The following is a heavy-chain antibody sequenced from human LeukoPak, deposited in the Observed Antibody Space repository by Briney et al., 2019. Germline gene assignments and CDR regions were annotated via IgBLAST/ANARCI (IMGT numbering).Heavy chain of an antibody. CDR3: ATDQVFYGDSRGY. V-gene: IGHV4-39*01. CDR2: IYYSGST. CDR1: GGSISSSSYY. J-gene: IGHJ4*02. D-gene: IGHD4-17*01. Sequence: SETLSLTCTVSGGSISSSSYYWGWIRQPPGKGLEWIGSIYYSGSTYYNPSLKSRVTISVDTSKNQFSLKLSSVTAADTAVYYCATDQVFYGDSRGYWGQGTLVTVSS.